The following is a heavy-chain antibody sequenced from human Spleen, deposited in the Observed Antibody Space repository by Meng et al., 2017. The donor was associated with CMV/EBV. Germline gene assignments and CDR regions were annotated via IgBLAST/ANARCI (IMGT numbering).Heavy chain of an antibody. V-gene: IGHV3-9*01. Sequence: SLKISCAASGFTFTEYAMHWVRQTPGKGLEWVAGISWNSGNIGCADSVKGRFTISRDNVKKSLYLEMNSLRTEDTALYYCTKDRSFRGFDYWGQGILVTVSS. J-gene: IGHJ4*02. CDR3: TKDRSFRGFDY. CDR1: GFTFTEYA. CDR2: ISWNSGNI.